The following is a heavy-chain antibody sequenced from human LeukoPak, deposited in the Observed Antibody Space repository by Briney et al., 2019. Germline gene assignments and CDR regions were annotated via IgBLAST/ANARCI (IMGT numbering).Heavy chain of an antibody. Sequence: PGGSLRLSCVAFGFTFSSYDMEWVRQAPGKGLAYVSSIGANGDTYYADSVKGRFSISRDNSKNTMFLQMGSLRTDDMGIYYCARLASGTSDYCGQGTLVTVSS. V-gene: IGHV3-64*02. CDR3: ARLASGTSDY. D-gene: IGHD1-26*01. CDR1: GFTFSSYD. CDR2: IGANGDT. J-gene: IGHJ4*02.